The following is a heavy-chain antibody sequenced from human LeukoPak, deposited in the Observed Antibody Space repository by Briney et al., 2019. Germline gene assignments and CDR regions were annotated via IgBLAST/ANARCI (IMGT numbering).Heavy chain of an antibody. V-gene: IGHV1-2*02. D-gene: IGHD3-22*01. Sequence: ASVKVSCMASVPTFTVYYVHSVRQAPGKGLEWMGWINPNSGGTNYAQKFQGRVTMPRATSISTAHMALSRLSSDMTTLYYFARASYYYDSSGYPGYYFDYWGQGTLVTVSS. J-gene: IGHJ4*02. CDR3: ARASYYYDSSGYPGYYFDY. CDR2: INPNSGGT. CDR1: VPTFTVYY.